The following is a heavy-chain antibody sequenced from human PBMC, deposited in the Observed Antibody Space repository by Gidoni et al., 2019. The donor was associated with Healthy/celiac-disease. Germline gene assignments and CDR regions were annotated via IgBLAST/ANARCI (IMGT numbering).Heavy chain of an antibody. J-gene: IGHJ4*02. CDR3: AKDLNGYFDY. CDR1: GFTFDDYA. CDR2: ISWNSGSI. Sequence: EVQLVESGGGLVQPGRSLRLSCAASGFTFDDYAMHWVRQAPGQGLEWVSGISWNSGSIGYADSVKGRFTISRDNAKNSLYLQMNSLRAEDTALYYCAKDLNGYFDYWGQGTLVTVSS. V-gene: IGHV3-9*01.